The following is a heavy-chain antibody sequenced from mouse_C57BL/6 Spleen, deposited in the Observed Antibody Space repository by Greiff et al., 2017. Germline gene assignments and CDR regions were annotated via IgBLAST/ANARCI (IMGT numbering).Heavy chain of an antibody. CDR3: ARGGYDPRRAMDY. J-gene: IGHJ4*01. CDR1: GYTFTRYW. Sequence: QVQLKQSGAELVKPGASVKMSCKASGYTFTRYWITWVKQRPGQGLEWIGDFYPGSGSTNSNEKFKSKATLTVDTSSSTASLQLSSLTSEDSAVYYCARGGYDPRRAMDYWGQGTSVTVSS. D-gene: IGHD2-3*01. CDR2: FYPGSGST. V-gene: IGHV1-55*01.